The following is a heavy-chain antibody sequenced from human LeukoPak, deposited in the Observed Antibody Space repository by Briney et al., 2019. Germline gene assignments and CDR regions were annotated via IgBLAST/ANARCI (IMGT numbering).Heavy chain of an antibody. D-gene: IGHD1-1*01. CDR1: GFTFSTFW. CDR2: INGDESLT. CDR3: ALFWRDGMDV. J-gene: IGHJ6*02. V-gene: IGHV3-74*01. Sequence: GGSLRLSCAASGFTFSTFWMHWVRQAPGKGLVWVSRINGDESLTYYADSVRGRFTISRDNARNTLYLQMDSLRAEDTAVYYCALFWRDGMDVWGQGTTVTVSS.